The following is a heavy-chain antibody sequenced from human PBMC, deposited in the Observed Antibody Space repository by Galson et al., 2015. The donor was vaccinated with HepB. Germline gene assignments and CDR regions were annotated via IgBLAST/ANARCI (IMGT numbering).Heavy chain of an antibody. Sequence: SVKVSCKASAYTFTGYYIHWVRQAPGQGLEWMGRINPNSGDTNYAQKFQGRVTMTRDTSINTVYMELSRLRSDDTAVYYCARPPYCTDGVCYDYWGQGTLVTVSS. J-gene: IGHJ4*02. V-gene: IGHV1-2*06. CDR1: AYTFTGYY. CDR2: INPNSGDT. CDR3: ARPPYCTDGVCYDY. D-gene: IGHD2-8*01.